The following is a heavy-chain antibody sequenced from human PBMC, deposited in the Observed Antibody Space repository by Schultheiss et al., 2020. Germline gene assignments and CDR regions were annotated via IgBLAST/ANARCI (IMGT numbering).Heavy chain of an antibody. CDR3: ANGHCSGGSCYPPFGY. CDR1: GGSFSGYY. CDR2: ISSSSSTI. D-gene: IGHD2-15*01. Sequence: LSLTCAVYGGSFSGYYWSWIRQPPGKGLEWVSYISSSSSTIYYADSVKGRFTISRDNPKNSLDLQMNSLRAEDMAVYYCANGHCSGGSCYPPFGYWGQGTLVTVSS. J-gene: IGHJ4*02. V-gene: IGHV3-11*04.